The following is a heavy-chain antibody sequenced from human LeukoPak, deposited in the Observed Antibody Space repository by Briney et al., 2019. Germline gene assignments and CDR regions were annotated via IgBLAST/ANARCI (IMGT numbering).Heavy chain of an antibody. CDR3: AKDWGAGTYYYDSSGPLAGY. V-gene: IGHV3-30*18. CDR1: GFTFSSYG. J-gene: IGHJ4*02. D-gene: IGHD3-22*01. Sequence: GGSLRLSCAASGFTFSSYGMHWVRQAPGKGLEWVAVISYDGSNKYYADSVKGRFTISRDNSKNTLYLQMNSLRAEDTAVYYCAKDWGAGTYYYDSSGPLAGYWGQGTLVTISS. CDR2: ISYDGSNK.